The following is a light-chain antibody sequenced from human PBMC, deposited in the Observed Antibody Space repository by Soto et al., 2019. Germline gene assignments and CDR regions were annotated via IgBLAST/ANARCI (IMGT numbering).Light chain of an antibody. CDR3: CSYVGNSIAL. V-gene: IGLV2-23*01. CDR1: SSDIGSFNL. CDR2: EGN. Sequence: QSALTQPASVSGSPGQSITISCTGTSSDIGSFNLVSWYQHHPGKAPKLIIYEGNTRPSGVSNRFSGSKSGDTASLTISGRQAEDEADYYFCSYVGNSIALFGGGTELTVL. J-gene: IGLJ2*01.